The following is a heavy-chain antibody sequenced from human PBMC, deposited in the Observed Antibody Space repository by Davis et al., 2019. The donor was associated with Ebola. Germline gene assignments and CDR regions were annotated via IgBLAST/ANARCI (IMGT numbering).Heavy chain of an antibody. J-gene: IGHJ4*02. D-gene: IGHD3-9*01. CDR3: ARDFDGGNYYFDY. CDR1: GGSFSSHP. V-gene: IGHV1-69*13. Sequence: SVKVSCKTSGGSFSSHPISWVRQAPRQGLEWMGGIIPIFDTPHYAQKFQGRITITADASTSTAYMELRSLRSEDTATYFCARDFDGGNYYFDYWGPGTPVTVSS. CDR2: IIPIFDTP.